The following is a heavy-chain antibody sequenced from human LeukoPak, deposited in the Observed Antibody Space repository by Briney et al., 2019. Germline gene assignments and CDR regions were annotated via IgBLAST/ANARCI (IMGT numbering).Heavy chain of an antibody. Sequence: GASVKVSCKASGYTFTSYGISWVRQAPGQGLEWMGWISAYNGSTNYAQKLQGRVTMTTDTSTSTAYMELRSLRSDDTAVYYCARVRPPQVLRYFDWLPPVGECFAYWGQGTRVTVSS. V-gene: IGHV1-18*04. CDR3: ARVRPPQVLRYFDWLPPVGECFAY. J-gene: IGHJ4*02. CDR1: GYTFTSYG. CDR2: ISAYNGST. D-gene: IGHD3-9*01.